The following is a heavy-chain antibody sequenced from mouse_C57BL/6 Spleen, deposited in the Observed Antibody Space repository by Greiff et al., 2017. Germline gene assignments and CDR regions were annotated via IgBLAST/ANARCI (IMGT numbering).Heavy chain of an antibody. J-gene: IGHJ2*01. V-gene: IGHV6-3*01. D-gene: IGHD1-1*01. Sequence: EVKLVESGGGLVQPGGSMKLSCVASGFTFSNYWMNWVRQSPEKGLEWVAQIRLKSDNYATHYAESVKGRFTISRDDSKSSVYLQMNNLRAEDTGIYYCTGPPYYYGSGGYWGQGTTLTVSS. CDR1: GFTFSNYW. CDR2: IRLKSDNYAT. CDR3: TGPPYYYGSGGY.